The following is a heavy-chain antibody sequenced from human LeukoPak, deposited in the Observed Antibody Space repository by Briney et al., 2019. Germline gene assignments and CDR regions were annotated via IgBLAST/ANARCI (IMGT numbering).Heavy chain of an antibody. CDR3: ARVGIYDFWSGHSLVDY. D-gene: IGHD3-3*01. J-gene: IGHJ4*02. CDR1: GYSISSGYY. CDR2: IYHSGST. V-gene: IGHV4-38-2*01. Sequence: PSETLSLTCAVSGYSISSGYYWGWIRQPPGKGLEWIGSIYHSGSTYYNPSLKSRVTISVDTSKNQFSLKLSSVTAADTAVYYCARVGIYDFWSGHSLVDYWGQGTLVTVSS.